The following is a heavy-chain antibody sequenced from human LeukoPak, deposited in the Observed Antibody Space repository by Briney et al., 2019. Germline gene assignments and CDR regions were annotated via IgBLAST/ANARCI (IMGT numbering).Heavy chain of an antibody. CDR2: IYPGDSDT. J-gene: IGHJ6*03. V-gene: IGHV5-51*01. CDR1: GYSFTSYW. D-gene: IGHD3-3*01. Sequence: GESLKISCKGSGYSFTSYWIGWVRQLPGKGLEWMGIIYPGDSDTRYSPSFQGQVTISADKSISTAYLQWSSLKASDTAMYYCVRLGDFLYYYMDVWGKGTTVTVSS. CDR3: VRLGDFLYYYMDV.